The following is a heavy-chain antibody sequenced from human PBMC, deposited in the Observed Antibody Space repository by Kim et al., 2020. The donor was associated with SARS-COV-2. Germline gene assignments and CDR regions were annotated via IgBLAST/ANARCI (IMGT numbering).Heavy chain of an antibody. CDR2: ISSSSSYI. J-gene: IGHJ4*02. CDR3: AAHPMVRGVTMGR. D-gene: IGHD3-10*01. Sequence: GGSLRLSCAASGFTFSSYSMNWVRQAPGKGLEWVSSISSSSSYIYYADSVKGRFTISRDNAKNSLYLQMNSLRAEDTAVYYCAAHPMVRGVTMGRWGQGTLVTVSS. V-gene: IGHV3-21*01. CDR1: GFTFSSYS.